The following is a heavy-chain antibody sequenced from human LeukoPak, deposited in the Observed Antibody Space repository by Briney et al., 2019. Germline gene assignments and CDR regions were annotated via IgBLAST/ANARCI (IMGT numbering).Heavy chain of an antibody. V-gene: IGHV4-61*08. Sequence: PSETLSLTCTVSGGSISSGGYYWSWIRQHPGKGLEWIGYIYYSGSTNYNPSLKSRVTISVDTSKNQFSLKLSSVTAADTAVYYCARGGGMITFGGVIVPYFDYWGQGTLVTVSS. CDR1: GGSISSGGYY. D-gene: IGHD3-16*02. J-gene: IGHJ4*02. CDR3: ARGGGMITFGGVIVPYFDY. CDR2: IYYSGST.